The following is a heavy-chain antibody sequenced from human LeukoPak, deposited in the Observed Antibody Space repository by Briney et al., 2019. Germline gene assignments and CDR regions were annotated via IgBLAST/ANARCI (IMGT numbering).Heavy chain of an antibody. D-gene: IGHD1-7*01. CDR3: ARDRNWNFLPEFDP. CDR1: GFTFSSYW. V-gene: IGHV3-74*01. Sequence: GGSLRLSCAASGFTFSSYWMHWVRQAPGKGLVWVSRINSGGSSTTYADSVKGRFTISRDNAKNTLYLQMNSLRAEDTAVYYCARDRNWNFLPEFDPWGQGTLVTVSS. CDR2: INSGGSST. J-gene: IGHJ5*02.